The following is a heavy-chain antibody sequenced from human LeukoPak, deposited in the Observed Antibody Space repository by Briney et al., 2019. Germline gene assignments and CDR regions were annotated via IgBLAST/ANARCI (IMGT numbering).Heavy chain of an antibody. CDR2: IYHSGST. CDR1: GGSISSGGYS. Sequence: PSQTLSLTCAVSGGSISSGGYSWSWIRQPPGKGLEWIGYIYHSGSTYYNPSLKSRVTISVDRSKNQFSLKLSSVTAADTAVYYCARGVRVPAANAFDIWGLGTMVTVSS. CDR3: ARGVRVPAANAFDI. J-gene: IGHJ3*02. V-gene: IGHV4-30-2*01. D-gene: IGHD2-2*01.